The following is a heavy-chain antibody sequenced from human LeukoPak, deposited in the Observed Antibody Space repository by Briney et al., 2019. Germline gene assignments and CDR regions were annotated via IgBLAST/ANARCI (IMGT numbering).Heavy chain of an antibody. Sequence: GGSLRLSCAASGFTFSGYYMSWIRQAPGKGLEWVSYISSSGITIYYAGSVKGRFTISRDNAKNSLYLQMNSLRAEDTAVYYCAELGITMIGGVWGKGTTVTISS. V-gene: IGHV3-11*04. CDR1: GFTFSGYY. CDR2: ISSSGITI. CDR3: AELGITMIGGV. D-gene: IGHD3-10*02. J-gene: IGHJ6*04.